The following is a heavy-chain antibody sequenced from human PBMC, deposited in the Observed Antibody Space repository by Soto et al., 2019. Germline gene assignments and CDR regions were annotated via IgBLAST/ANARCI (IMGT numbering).Heavy chain of an antibody. J-gene: IGHJ3*02. CDR1: GFTFSNAW. Sequence: GGSLRLSCAASGFTFSNAWMSWVRQAPGKGLEWVGRIKSKTDGGTTDYAVPVKGRFTISRDDSKNTLYLQMNSLKTEDTAVYYCTTGSGDDFWSGYHDAFDIWGQGTMVTVSS. V-gene: IGHV3-15*01. D-gene: IGHD3-3*01. CDR2: IKSKTDGGTT. CDR3: TTGSGDDFWSGYHDAFDI.